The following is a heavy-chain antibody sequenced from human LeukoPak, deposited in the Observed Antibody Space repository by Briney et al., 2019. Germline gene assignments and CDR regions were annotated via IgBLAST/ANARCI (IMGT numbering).Heavy chain of an antibody. CDR3: ARDGYYDSSGKGFDY. CDR1: GGSISSGGYY. V-gene: IGHV4-31*03. CDR2: IYYSGST. D-gene: IGHD3-22*01. Sequence: SETLSLTCTVSGGSISSGGYYWSWIRQHPGKGLEWIGYIYYSGSTYCNPSLKSRVTISVDTSKNQFSLKLSSVTAADTAVYYCARDGYYDSSGKGFDYWGQGTLVTVSS. J-gene: IGHJ4*02.